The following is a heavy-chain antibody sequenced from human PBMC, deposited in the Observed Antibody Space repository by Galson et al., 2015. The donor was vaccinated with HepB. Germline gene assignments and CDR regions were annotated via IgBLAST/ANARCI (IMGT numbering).Heavy chain of an antibody. V-gene: IGHV4-61*05. D-gene: IGHD3-10*01. CDR3: GRLARRSGSPRGY. CDR2: IYYSGNT. Sequence: SETLSLTCTVSGGSISSSSYYWSWIRQPPGKGLEWIGYIYYSGNTNYNPSLKSRVTISIDTSKNQFSLKLSSVTAADTAVYYCGRLARRSGSPRGYWGQGTLVTVSS. CDR1: GGSISSSSYY. J-gene: IGHJ4*02.